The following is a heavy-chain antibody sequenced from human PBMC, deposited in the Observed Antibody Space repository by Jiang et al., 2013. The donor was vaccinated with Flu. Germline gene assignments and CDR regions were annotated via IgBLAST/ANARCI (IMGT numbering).Heavy chain of an antibody. D-gene: IGHD1-26*01. CDR2: ISETGAIT. CDR3: AKNSRWAPAWDPDY. CDR1: GFTFSNYA. Sequence: RLSCAASGFTFSNYAMSWVRQSPGKGLEWVSAISETGAITYYADSVRGRFTISRDNSKYTLYLQMNSLRAEDAAVYYCAKNSRWAPAWDPDYWGQGTLVTVSS. V-gene: IGHV3-23*01. J-gene: IGHJ4*02.